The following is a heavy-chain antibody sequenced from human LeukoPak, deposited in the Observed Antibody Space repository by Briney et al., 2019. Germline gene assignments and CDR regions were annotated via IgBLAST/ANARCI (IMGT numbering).Heavy chain of an antibody. Sequence: PGGSLRLSCAASGFTVSSNYMSWVRQAPGKGLEWVSVIYSGGSTYYADSVKGRFTISRDNSKNTLYLQMNSLRAEDTAVYYCARLGGQWLEGYYFDYWGQGTLVTVSS. CDR3: ARLGGQWLEGYYFDY. J-gene: IGHJ4*02. CDR2: IYSGGST. CDR1: GFTVSSNY. D-gene: IGHD6-19*01. V-gene: IGHV3-66*04.